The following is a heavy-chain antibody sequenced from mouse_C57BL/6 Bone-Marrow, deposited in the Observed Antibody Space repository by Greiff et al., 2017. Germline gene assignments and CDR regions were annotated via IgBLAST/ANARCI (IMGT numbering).Heavy chain of an antibody. CDR2: ISNLAYSI. CDR1: GFTFSDYG. CDR3: ARHGSIYYDYDGFAY. D-gene: IGHD2-4*01. V-gene: IGHV5-15*01. J-gene: IGHJ3*01. Sequence: EVQVVESGGGLVQPGGSLKLSCAASGFTFSDYGMAWVRQAPRKGPEWVAFISNLAYSIYYADTVTGRFTISRENAKNTLYLEMSSLRSEDTAMYYCARHGSIYYDYDGFAYWGQGTLVTVSA.